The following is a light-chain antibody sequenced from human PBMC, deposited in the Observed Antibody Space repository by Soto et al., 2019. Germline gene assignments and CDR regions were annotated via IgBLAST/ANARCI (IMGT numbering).Light chain of an antibody. Sequence: QSALTQPASVSGSPGQSITISCTGTSCDVGGYNFVSWYQQHPGKAPKLMIYEVSNRPSGVSDRFSGSKSGHTASLTISGLQAEDEADYYCSSYTSSSTYVFGTGTKLTVL. J-gene: IGLJ1*01. CDR2: EVS. V-gene: IGLV2-14*01. CDR3: SSYTSSSTYV. CDR1: SCDVGGYNF.